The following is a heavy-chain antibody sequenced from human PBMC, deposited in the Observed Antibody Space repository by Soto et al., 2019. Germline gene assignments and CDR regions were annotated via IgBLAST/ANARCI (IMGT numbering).Heavy chain of an antibody. V-gene: IGHV3-74*01. J-gene: IGHJ4*02. D-gene: IGHD2-8*01. CDR2: IESDGSRT. Sequence: PGGSLRLSCAASGFTFSNHRMHWVRQVPGKGLVWVSCIESDGSRTSYADSMKGRFTISRDNAKNTVYLQMNSLRVDDTAVYYCARDTNGLSYWGQGTLVTVSS. CDR1: GFTFSNHR. CDR3: ARDTNGLSY.